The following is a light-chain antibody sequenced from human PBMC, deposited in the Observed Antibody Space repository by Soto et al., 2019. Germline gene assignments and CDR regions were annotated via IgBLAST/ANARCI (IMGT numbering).Light chain of an antibody. CDR1: QGISSL. J-gene: IGKJ4*01. CDR2: TAS. Sequence: DIQMTQSPSSVSASVGDRVTITCRASQGISSLFAWYQQKPGKAPNLLIDTASSLQSGVPSRFSGSGSGTDFTLTISSLQPEDFATYYCQQANSFPLTFGGGTKVEIK. CDR3: QQANSFPLT. V-gene: IGKV1-12*01.